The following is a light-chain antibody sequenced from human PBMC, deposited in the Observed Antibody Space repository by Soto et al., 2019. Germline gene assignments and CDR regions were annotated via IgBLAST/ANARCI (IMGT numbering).Light chain of an antibody. J-gene: IGLJ1*01. V-gene: IGLV2-18*02. CDR1: SSDVGSYNR. Sequence: QSVLTQPPSVSGSPGQSVTISCTGTSSDVGSYNRVSWYQQSPGTAPKLMIYEVSNRPSGVPDRFSGSKSGNTASLTISGLQAEDEADYYCRSYTSSSTYVFGTGNKVTVL. CDR3: RSYTSSSTYV. CDR2: EVS.